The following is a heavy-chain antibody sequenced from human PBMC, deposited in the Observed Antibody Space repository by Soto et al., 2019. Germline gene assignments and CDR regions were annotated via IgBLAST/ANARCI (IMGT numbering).Heavy chain of an antibody. CDR2: ISGYNGNT. J-gene: IGHJ6*02. Sequence: GSSVKVSCKTSGYPFSNYGINWVRQAPGQGLEWMGWISGYNGNTNYAQTVQGRVTMTTDTSTGTVYMELRSLKSDDTAIYYCSRFIMVGGWLDPKYYQGMDVWGQGTTVTVSS. V-gene: IGHV1-18*01. CDR3: SRFIMVGGWLDPKYYQGMDV. D-gene: IGHD6-19*01. CDR1: GYPFSNYG.